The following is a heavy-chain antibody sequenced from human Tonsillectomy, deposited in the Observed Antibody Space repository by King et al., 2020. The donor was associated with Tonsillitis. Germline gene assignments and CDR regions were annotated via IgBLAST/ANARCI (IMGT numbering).Heavy chain of an antibody. D-gene: IGHD3-9*01. CDR1: GGSISSFY. J-gene: IGHJ3*02. Sequence: VQLQESGPGLVKPSETLSLTCTVSGGSISSFYWSWIRQPPGKGLEWIGYIYYSGHTNYNPSLKSRVTISIDTSKNQFSLKLSSVTAADTAVYYCARAYYDILTGYLDDAFDIWGQGTMVTVSS. CDR2: IYYSGHT. CDR3: ARAYYDILTGYLDDAFDI. V-gene: IGHV4-59*08.